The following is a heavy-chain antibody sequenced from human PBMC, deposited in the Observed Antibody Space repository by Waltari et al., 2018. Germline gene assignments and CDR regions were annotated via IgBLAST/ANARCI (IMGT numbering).Heavy chain of an antibody. CDR2: IYHSGST. CDR1: GYSISSGYY. V-gene: IGHV4-38-2*01. Sequence: QVQLQESGPGLVKPSETLSLTCAVSGYSISSGYYWGWIRQPPGKGLEWIGSIYHSGSTSSNPSLKSRVTISVDTSKNQFSLKLSSVTAADTAVYYCARSHLLRFLEWLGNWFDPWGQGTLVTVSS. CDR3: ARSHLLRFLEWLGNWFDP. D-gene: IGHD3-3*01. J-gene: IGHJ5*02.